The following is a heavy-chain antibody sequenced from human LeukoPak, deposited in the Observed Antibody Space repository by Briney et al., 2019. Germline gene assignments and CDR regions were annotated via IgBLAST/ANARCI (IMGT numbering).Heavy chain of an antibody. Sequence: APVKVSCKPSGYTFTSYGISWVRQAPGQGLEWMVWISAYNGNTNYAQKLQGRVTMTTDTSTSTAYMELRSLRSDDTAVYYCARGQGDDYGDYHGAFDIWGQGTMVTVSS. D-gene: IGHD4-17*01. J-gene: IGHJ3*02. CDR3: ARGQGDDYGDYHGAFDI. V-gene: IGHV1-18*01. CDR2: ISAYNGNT. CDR1: GYTFTSYG.